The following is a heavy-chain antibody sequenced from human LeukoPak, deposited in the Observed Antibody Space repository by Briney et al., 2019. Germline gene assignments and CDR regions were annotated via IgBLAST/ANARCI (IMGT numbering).Heavy chain of an antibody. V-gene: IGHV3-23*01. CDR3: ARVGYSSGWYNYFDY. Sequence: GGSLRLSCAASGFTFSSYIVTWVRQTPGKGLEWVSSISNSDGRTFYADSVKGRFTISRDNSKNTLSLHMNSLRVEDTAVYYCARVGYSSGWYNYFDYWGQGTLVTVSS. CDR1: GFTFSSYI. CDR2: ISNSDGRT. D-gene: IGHD6-19*01. J-gene: IGHJ4*02.